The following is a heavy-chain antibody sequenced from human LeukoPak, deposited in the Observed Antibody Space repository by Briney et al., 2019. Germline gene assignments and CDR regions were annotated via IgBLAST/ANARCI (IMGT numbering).Heavy chain of an antibody. CDR3: ARDVSSGYYPTNFDY. J-gene: IGHJ4*02. CDR1: GFSFSTYV. V-gene: IGHV3-33*01. Sequence: PGGSLRLSCAASGFSFSTYVMHWVRQAPGKGLECVAVIWNDGNNKYYADSVKGRFTISRDNSKNTVYLQMNSLRAEDTAVYYCARDVSSGYYPTNFDYWGQGTLVTVSS. D-gene: IGHD3-22*01. CDR2: IWNDGNNK.